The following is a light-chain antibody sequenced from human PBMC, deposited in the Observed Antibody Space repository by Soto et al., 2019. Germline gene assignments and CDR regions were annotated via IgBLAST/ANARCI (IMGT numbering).Light chain of an antibody. V-gene: IGLV7-43*01. CDR1: TRAVTSDYY. CDR3: LLFCGGVWV. J-gene: IGLJ3*02. CDR2: RTN. Sequence: QAVVTQEPSLTVSPGGTVTLTCASSTRAVTSDYYPNWFQQKPGQAPRALICRTNNRHSWTPARFSGSLLGGEAALTLSGAQPEDEADYYCLLFCGGVWVFGGGTKLTVL.